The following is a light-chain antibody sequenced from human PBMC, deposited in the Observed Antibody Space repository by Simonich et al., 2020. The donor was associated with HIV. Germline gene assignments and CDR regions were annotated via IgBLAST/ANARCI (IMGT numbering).Light chain of an antibody. CDR2: GAA. V-gene: IGKV3-15*01. Sequence: EIVLTQSPATLSLSPGERATLSCRASQSVSSNLAWYQQKPGQAPRLLIYGAATRATGIPARVSGSGSGTEFTLTISSMQSEDFAVYYGQQYNLGLTFGGGTKVEIK. CDR3: QQYNLGLT. J-gene: IGKJ4*01. CDR1: QSVSSN.